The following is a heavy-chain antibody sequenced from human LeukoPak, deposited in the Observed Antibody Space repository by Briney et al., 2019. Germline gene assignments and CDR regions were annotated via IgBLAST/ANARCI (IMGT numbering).Heavy chain of an antibody. CDR1: GYTFTSYY. D-gene: IGHD6-19*01. CDR2: INPSGGST. J-gene: IGHJ4*02. V-gene: IGHV1-46*01. CDR3: ARADEQWLAGLDY. Sequence: ASVKVSCKASGYTFTSYYMHWARQAPGQGLEWMGIINPSGGSTSYAQKFQGRVTMTRDMSTSTVYMELSSLRSEDTAVYYCARADEQWLAGLDYWGQGTLVTVSS.